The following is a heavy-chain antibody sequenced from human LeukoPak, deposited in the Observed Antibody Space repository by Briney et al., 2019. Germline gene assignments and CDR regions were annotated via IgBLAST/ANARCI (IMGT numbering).Heavy chain of an antibody. D-gene: IGHD4-11*01. CDR2: IRYDGSNK. CDR3: ATSTVTTSYNYYYYYMHV. J-gene: IGHJ6*03. CDR1: GFTFSNYG. Sequence: GGSLRLSFTASGFTFSNYGMHWVRQAPGKGLEWVAFIRYDGSNKYYADSVKGRFTISRDNSKNTLYLQMNSLRPEDTAVYYCATSTVTTSYNYYYYYMHVWGKGTTVTVSS. V-gene: IGHV3-30*02.